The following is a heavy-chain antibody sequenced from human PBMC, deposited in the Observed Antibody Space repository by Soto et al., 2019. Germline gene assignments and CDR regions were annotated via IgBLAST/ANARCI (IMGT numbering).Heavy chain of an antibody. CDR1: GFTFSSYS. D-gene: IGHD2-2*01. J-gene: IGHJ4*02. CDR3: AKMNIVVVPAAAFAY. Sequence: GASLRLSCAASGFTFSSYSMSWVRQAPGEGLEWVSAISGSGGSTYYADSVKGRFTISRDHSKNTLYLQMNSLRAEDTAVYYCAKMNIVVVPAAAFAYWRQGT. CDR2: ISGSGGST. V-gene: IGHV3-23*01.